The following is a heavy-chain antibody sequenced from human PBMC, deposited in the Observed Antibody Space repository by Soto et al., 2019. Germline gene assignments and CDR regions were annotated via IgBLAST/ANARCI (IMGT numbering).Heavy chain of an antibody. CDR2: IYWDDDK. CDR3: AYSLWYNYFDP. D-gene: IGHD2-8*02. CDR1: GFSLSTSGVG. Sequence: QITLKESGPPLVKPTQTLTLTCTFSGFSLSTSGVGVGWIRQPPGKALEWLALIYWDDDKRYSPSLKSRLTITKDTSKNQAVLTLTNMDSVDTAKYYCAYSLWYNYFDPWGQGTLVTVSS. V-gene: IGHV2-5*02. J-gene: IGHJ5*02.